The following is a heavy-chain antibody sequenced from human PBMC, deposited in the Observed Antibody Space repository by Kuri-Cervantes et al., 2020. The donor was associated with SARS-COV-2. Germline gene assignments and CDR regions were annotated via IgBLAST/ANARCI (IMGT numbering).Heavy chain of an antibody. CDR1: GGSISSGGYY. V-gene: IGHV4-30-2*01. CDR2: IYHSGST. CDR3: ARSEIGALIDY. J-gene: IGHJ4*02. D-gene: IGHD3-22*01. Sequence: SETLSLTCTVSGGSISSGGYYWSWIRQPPGKGLEWIGYIYHSGSTYYNPSLKSRVTISVDRSKNQFSLMLSSVTAADTAVYYCARSEIGALIDYWGQGTLVTVSS.